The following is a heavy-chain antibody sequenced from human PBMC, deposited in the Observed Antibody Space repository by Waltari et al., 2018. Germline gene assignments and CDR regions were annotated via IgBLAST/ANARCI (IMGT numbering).Heavy chain of an antibody. CDR2: IDYSGST. J-gene: IGHJ5*02. CDR1: GGSISRSSYY. Sequence: QLQLQESGPGLVKPSETLSLTCTVSGGSISRSSYYWGWIRQSPGKGLEWIGSIDYSGSTDYNPTLKSRVTISGDTSKNQFSLKLSAVTAADTAVYYCARHWKKSGYRFDPWGQGTLVTVSS. D-gene: IGHD5-12*01. V-gene: IGHV4-39*01. CDR3: ARHWKKSGYRFDP.